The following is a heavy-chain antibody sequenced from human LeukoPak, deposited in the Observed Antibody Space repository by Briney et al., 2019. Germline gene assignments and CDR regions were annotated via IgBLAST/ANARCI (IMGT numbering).Heavy chain of an antibody. CDR3: ARVVVAVDNWFDP. D-gene: IGHD2-15*01. Sequence: GSSVKVSCQASGGSLNRYAISWVRPAPGQGLEWMGGIIPIFGTANYAQKFQGRVTMTRNTSISIAYMELSSLRSEDTAVYYCARVVVAVDNWFDPWGQGTLVTVSS. J-gene: IGHJ5*02. V-gene: IGHV1-69*05. CDR1: GGSLNRYA. CDR2: IIPIFGTA.